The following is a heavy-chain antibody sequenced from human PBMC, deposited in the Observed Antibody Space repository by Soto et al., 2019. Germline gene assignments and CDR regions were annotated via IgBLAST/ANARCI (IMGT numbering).Heavy chain of an antibody. CDR1: GYNFTSYW. J-gene: IGHJ6*02. V-gene: IGHV5-51*01. CDR3: AGGGVRGVITRTRDYYGMDV. CDR2: IYPGDSDT. Sequence: PGESLKISCKGSGYNFTSYWIGWVRQMPGKGLECMGIIYPGDSDTRYSPSFQGQVTISADKSISTAYLQWSSLKASDTAMYYCAGGGVRGVITRTRDYYGMDVWGQGTTLTVSS. D-gene: IGHD3-10*01.